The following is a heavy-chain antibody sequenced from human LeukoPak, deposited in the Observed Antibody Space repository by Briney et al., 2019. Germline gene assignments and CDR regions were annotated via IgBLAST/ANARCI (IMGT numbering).Heavy chain of an antibody. CDR1: GGSISSSSYY. Sequence: SETLSLTCTVSGGSISSSSYYWGWIRQPPGKGLEWIGSIYYSGSTYYHPSLKSRVTISVDTSKNQFSLKLSSVTAADTAVYYCASQIGGYPRDWGQGTLVTVSS. V-gene: IGHV4-39*01. CDR2: IYYSGST. D-gene: IGHD5-12*01. CDR3: ASQIGGYPRD. J-gene: IGHJ4*02.